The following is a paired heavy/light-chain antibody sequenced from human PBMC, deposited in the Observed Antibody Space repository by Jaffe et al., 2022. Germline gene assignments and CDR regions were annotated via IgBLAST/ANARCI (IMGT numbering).Heavy chain of an antibody. D-gene: IGHD3-10*01. J-gene: IGHJ4*02. CDR2: FSPRDSDT. Sequence: EVQLVQSGAELKKPGESLKISCKGVGYRFIDYWIGWVRQMPGKGLEWMGIFSPRDSDTRYSPSFHDQVVMSVDNSINTAYLQWSSLQASDTAMYYCGRRRMVQGAPFDSWGPGTLVTVSS. CDR1: GYRFIDYW. CDR3: GRRRMVQGAPFDS. V-gene: IGHV5-51*03.
Light chain of an antibody. J-gene: IGLJ1*01. CDR3: CSYAGTYIPFV. Sequence: QSALTQPRSVSGSPGQSVTIPCTGTSSDVGGYNFVSWYQQHPGKAPKLLIFDVSQRPSGVPDRFSGSKSGATASLTISGLQADDEAEYYCCSYAGTYIPFVFGSGTQVSVL. CDR2: DVS. CDR1: SSDVGGYNF. V-gene: IGLV2-11*01.